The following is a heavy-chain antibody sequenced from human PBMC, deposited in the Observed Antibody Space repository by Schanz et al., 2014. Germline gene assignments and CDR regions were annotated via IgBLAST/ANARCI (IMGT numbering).Heavy chain of an antibody. J-gene: IGHJ3*02. CDR3: AKAKSGAHGAFDI. CDR1: GFPFNEYG. D-gene: IGHD3-10*01. V-gene: IGHV3-9*01. Sequence: EVQLVESGGGLVQPGRSLRLSCAASGFPFNEYGMLWVRQAPGKGLEWVSSISWNSGSIDYADSVKGRFTISRDNAKNSLYVQMNSLRAEDTAVYYCAKAKSGAHGAFDIWGQGTMVTVSS. CDR2: ISWNSGSI.